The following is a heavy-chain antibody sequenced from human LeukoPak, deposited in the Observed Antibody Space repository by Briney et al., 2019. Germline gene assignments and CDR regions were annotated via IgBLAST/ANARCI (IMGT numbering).Heavy chain of an antibody. Sequence: GGSLRLSCAASRFAFSNYAMSWVRQAPGKGLEWVSDISGSGDSTYYADSVKGRFTIFRDNSKNTLYLQMNSLRAEDTAVYFCAKDRQNYYDSSGYYKGLCYFDYWGQGTLATVSS. CDR2: ISGSGDST. V-gene: IGHV3-23*01. D-gene: IGHD3-22*01. CDR3: AKDRQNYYDSSGYYKGLCYFDY. J-gene: IGHJ4*02. CDR1: RFAFSNYA.